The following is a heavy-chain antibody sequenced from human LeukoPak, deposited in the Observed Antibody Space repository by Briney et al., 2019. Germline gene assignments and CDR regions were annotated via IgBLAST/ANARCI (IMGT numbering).Heavy chain of an antibody. J-gene: IGHJ6*03. V-gene: IGHV4-34*01. CDR3: ARLKLTMVRGVGYYYYYMDV. CDR2: INHSGST. Sequence: SETLSLTCAVYGGSFSGYYWSWIRQPPGKGLEWIGEINHSGSTNYNPSLKSRVTISVDTSKNQFSLKLSSVTAADTAVYYCARLKLTMVRGVGYYYYYMDVWGKGTTVTISS. D-gene: IGHD3-10*01. CDR1: GGSFSGYY.